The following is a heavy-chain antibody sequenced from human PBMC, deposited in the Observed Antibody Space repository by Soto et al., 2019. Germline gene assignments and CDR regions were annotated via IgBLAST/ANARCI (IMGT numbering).Heavy chain of an antibody. CDR2: IYYSGIT. CDR3: ARGPTYYYDSSSYYLFDY. V-gene: IGHV4-59*01. J-gene: IGHJ4*02. CDR1: GGSISSYY. Sequence: SETLSLTCTVSGGSISSYYWSWIRQPPGKGLEWIGYIYYSGITNYNPSLKSRVTISVDTSKNQFSLKLSSVTAADTAVYYCARGPTYYYDSSSYYLFDYWGQGPLVTVSS. D-gene: IGHD3-22*01.